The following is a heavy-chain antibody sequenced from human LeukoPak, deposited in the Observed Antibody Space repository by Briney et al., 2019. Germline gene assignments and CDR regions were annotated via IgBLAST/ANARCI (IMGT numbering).Heavy chain of an antibody. D-gene: IGHD3-9*01. J-gene: IGHJ3*02. CDR3: ARGLKLRYFDWLYRARAFDI. CDR1: GGSFSGYY. CDR2: INHSGST. Sequence: SETLSLTCAVYGGSFSGYYWSWIRQPPGKGLEWIGEINHSGSTNYNPSLKSRVTISVDTSKNQFSLKLSSVTAADTAVYYCARGLKLRYFDWLYRARAFDIWGQGTMVTVSS. V-gene: IGHV4-34*01.